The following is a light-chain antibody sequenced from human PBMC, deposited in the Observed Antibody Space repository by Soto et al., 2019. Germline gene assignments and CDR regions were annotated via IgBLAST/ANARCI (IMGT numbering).Light chain of an antibody. CDR2: TNT. CDR1: ASNIGAGYD. CDR3: PSYDSSLGETV. V-gene: IGLV1-40*01. Sequence: QSVLTQPPSVSGASGQRVTISCTGSASNIGAGYDVHWYQQFPGTAPNLLINTNTNRPAGVPELFSSSKSGTSSSLAIAVLQAEDEADYYCPSYDSSLGETVFGGGTQLTVL. J-gene: IGLJ7*01.